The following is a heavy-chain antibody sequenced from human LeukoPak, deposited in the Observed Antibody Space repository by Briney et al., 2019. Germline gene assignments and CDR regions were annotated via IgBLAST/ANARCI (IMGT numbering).Heavy chain of an antibody. D-gene: IGHD5-18*01. V-gene: IGHV3-33*01. Sequence: GRSLRLSCAASGFTFSSYGMHWVRQAPGKGLEWVAVIWYDGSNKYYADSVKGRFTISRDNSKNTLYLQMNSLRAEDTAVYYCARPRFPEVTSTSGWLDPWGQGTLVTVSS. CDR3: ARPRFPEVTSTSGWLDP. CDR1: GFTFSSYG. J-gene: IGHJ5*02. CDR2: IWYDGSNK.